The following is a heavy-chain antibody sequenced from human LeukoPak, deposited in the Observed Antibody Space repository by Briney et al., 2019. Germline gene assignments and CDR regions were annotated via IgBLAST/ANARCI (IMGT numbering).Heavy chain of an antibody. CDR3: ARGRAGTTSWFDP. CDR2: INPNSGGT. D-gene: IGHD6-19*01. CDR1: GYTFTGYY. J-gene: IGHJ5*02. Sequence: ASVEVSCKASGYTFTGYYIHWVRQAPGQGLEWMGWINPNSGGTNYAQKFQGRVTVTRDTSINTAYMELSRLRSDDTAVYYCARGRAGTTSWFDPWGQGTLVTVSS. V-gene: IGHV1-2*02.